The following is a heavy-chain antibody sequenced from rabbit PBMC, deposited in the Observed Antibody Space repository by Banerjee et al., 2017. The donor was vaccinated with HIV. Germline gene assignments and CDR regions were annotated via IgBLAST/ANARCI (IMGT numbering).Heavy chain of an antibody. J-gene: IGHJ5*01. CDR3: ARDAAGYGYTTLDWLDL. Sequence: QEQLEESGGDLVKPEGSLTLTCTASGFSFSRSHYMCWVRQAPGKGLEWIACTYVGGSGVTYYASWAKGRFTIAQTSSTTVTLQMTSLAAADTATYFCARDAAGYGYTTLDWLDLWGPGTLVTVS. CDR1: GFSFSRSHY. CDR2: TYVGGSGVT. D-gene: IGHD6-1*01. V-gene: IGHV1S45*01.